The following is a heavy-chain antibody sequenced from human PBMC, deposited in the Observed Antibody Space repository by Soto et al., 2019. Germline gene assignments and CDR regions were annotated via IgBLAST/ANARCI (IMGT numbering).Heavy chain of an antibody. J-gene: IGHJ4*02. CDR2: IYYSGST. D-gene: IGHD6-13*01. CDR1: GGSISSSSYY. Sequence: SETLSLTCTVSGGSISSSSYYWGWIRQPPGKGLEWIGSIYYSGSTYYNPSLKSRVTISVDTSKNQFSLKLSSVTAADTAVYYCAREYSSSWYYFDYWGQGTLVTVSS. CDR3: AREYSSSWYYFDY. V-gene: IGHV4-39*01.